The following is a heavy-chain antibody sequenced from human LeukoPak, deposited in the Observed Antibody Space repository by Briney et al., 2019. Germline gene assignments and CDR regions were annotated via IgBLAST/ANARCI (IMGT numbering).Heavy chain of an antibody. V-gene: IGHV3-21*01. Sequence: GGSLRLSCAASEFTFSRYTMNWVRQAPGKGLEWVSSISSSGNYISYADSVKGRFTISIDNAKNSLSLQINSLRAEDTAVYYCATELGFCTNGVCRPDAFDIWGQGTMVTVSS. J-gene: IGHJ3*02. D-gene: IGHD2-8*01. CDR1: EFTFSRYT. CDR3: ATELGFCTNGVCRPDAFDI. CDR2: ISSSGNYI.